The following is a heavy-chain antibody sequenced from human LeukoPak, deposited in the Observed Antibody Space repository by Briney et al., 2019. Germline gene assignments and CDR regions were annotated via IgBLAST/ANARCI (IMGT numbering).Heavy chain of an antibody. CDR3: ARAPEPGYYYYYYMDV. CDR1: GGTFSSYA. V-gene: IGHV1-8*02. Sequence: ASVKVSCKASGGTFSSYAISWVRQAPGQGLEWMGWMNPNSGNTGYAQKFQGRVTMTRNTSISTAYMELSSLRSEDTAVYYCARAPEPGYYYYYYMDVWGKGTTVTVSS. D-gene: IGHD3-10*01. CDR2: MNPNSGNT. J-gene: IGHJ6*03.